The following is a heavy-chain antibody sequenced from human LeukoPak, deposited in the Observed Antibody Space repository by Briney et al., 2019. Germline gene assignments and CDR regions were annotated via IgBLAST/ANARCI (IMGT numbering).Heavy chain of an antibody. CDR1: GYTFTSYY. Sequence: ASVKVSCKASGYTFTSYYMHWVRQAPGQGLEWMGIINPSGGSTTYAQKFQGRVTMTRDTSTSTVYMELGSLRSEDTAVYYCARLYGSGSYFDYWGQGTLVTVSS. V-gene: IGHV1-46*01. CDR2: INPSGGST. CDR3: ARLYGSGSYFDY. J-gene: IGHJ4*02. D-gene: IGHD3-10*01.